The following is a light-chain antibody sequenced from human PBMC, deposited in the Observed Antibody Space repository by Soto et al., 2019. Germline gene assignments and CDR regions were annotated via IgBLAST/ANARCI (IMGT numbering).Light chain of an antibody. J-gene: IGKJ1*01. Sequence: EIVMTQSPATLSVSPGERATLSCRASQSVRSDLAWYQQKPGQAPRLLIYGASTRATGSPARVSGSGAGTEFTLTNSSLQSEDLAVYDWQQYNNGPQRFGPGTKVEI. CDR1: QSVRSD. CDR3: QQYNNGPQR. V-gene: IGKV3-15*01. CDR2: GAS.